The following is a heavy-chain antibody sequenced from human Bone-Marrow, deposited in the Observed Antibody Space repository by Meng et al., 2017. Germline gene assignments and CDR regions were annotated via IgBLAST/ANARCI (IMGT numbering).Heavy chain of an antibody. V-gene: IGHV3-30*19. J-gene: IGHJ5*02. CDR3: ARAAYYYDSSGYYDH. Sequence: GESLKISCAASGFTFSSYGMHWVRQAPGKGLEWVAVISYDGSNKYYADSVKGRFTISRDNSKNTLYLQMNSLRAEDTAVYYCARAAYYYDSSGYYDHWGQGTLVTVSS. CDR2: ISYDGSNK. D-gene: IGHD3-22*01. CDR1: GFTFSSYG.